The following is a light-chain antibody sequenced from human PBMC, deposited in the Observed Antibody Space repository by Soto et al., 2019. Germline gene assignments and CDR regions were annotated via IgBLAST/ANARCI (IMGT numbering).Light chain of an antibody. Sequence: IQMTQSPSSLSASVGDSLTITCRASQYISTYLNWYQQKPGKAPKLLIYAASNLQRGVPSRFSGGGSGTDFSLTISSLRLEDFATYFCQQSHTLPFTFAGGTKVDIK. CDR1: QYISTY. J-gene: IGKJ4*01. V-gene: IGKV1-39*01. CDR2: AAS. CDR3: QQSHTLPFT.